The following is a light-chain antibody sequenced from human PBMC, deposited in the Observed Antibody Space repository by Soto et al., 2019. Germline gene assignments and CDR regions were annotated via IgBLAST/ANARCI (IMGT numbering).Light chain of an antibody. CDR1: SSDVGGYNY. CDR3: SSYTSSGTLV. V-gene: IGLV2-14*01. Sequence: QSALTQPASVSGSPGQSITISCTGTSSDVGGYNYVSWYQQHPDKAPKLMIYEVTNRPSGVSDRFSGSKSGNTASLTISGLQAEDEADYYCSSYTSSGTLVFGGGTKSPS. CDR2: EVT. J-gene: IGLJ2*01.